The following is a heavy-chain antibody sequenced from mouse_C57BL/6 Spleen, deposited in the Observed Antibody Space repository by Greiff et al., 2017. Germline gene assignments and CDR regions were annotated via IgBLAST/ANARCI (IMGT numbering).Heavy chain of an antibody. Sequence: SFPLSFSSSFFTFNTYAMHWVRQAPGKGLEWVARIRSKSSNYATYYADSVKDRFTISRDDSQSMLYLQMNNLKTEDTAMYYCVRDRDSSGYPPMDYWGQGTSVTVSS. CDR2: IRSKSSNYAT. CDR1: FFTFNTYA. D-gene: IGHD3-2*02. V-gene: IGHV10-3*02. CDR3: VRDRDSSGYPPMDY. J-gene: IGHJ4*01.